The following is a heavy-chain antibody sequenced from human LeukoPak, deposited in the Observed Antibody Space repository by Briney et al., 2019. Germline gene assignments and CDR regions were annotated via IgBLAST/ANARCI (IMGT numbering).Heavy chain of an antibody. Sequence: ASVKVSCKTSGYTFTTYGLSWLRQVPGQGLEWMGWISTYDVDSNTARKFEGRFTMTTDTSTSTVYMELRSLRSDDAAVYYCARDDCITSGIRGLGCIDYWGQGTLVTVSS. D-gene: IGHD3-3*01. CDR2: ISTYDVDS. CDR1: GYTFTTYG. V-gene: IGHV1-18*01. CDR3: ARDDCITSGIRGLGCIDY. J-gene: IGHJ4*02.